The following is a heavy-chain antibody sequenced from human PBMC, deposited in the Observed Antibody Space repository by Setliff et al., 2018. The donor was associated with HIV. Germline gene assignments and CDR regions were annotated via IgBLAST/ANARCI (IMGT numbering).Heavy chain of an antibody. CDR1: GYTFTGYY. J-gene: IGHJ4*02. Sequence: GASVKVSCKASGYTFTGYYMHWVRQAPGQGLEWMGRINPNSGGTNYAQKFQGRVTMTRDTSISTAYMELSRLRSEDTAVYYCARTLGYCSGGSCYLDYWGQGTLVTVSS. CDR2: INPNSGGT. D-gene: IGHD2-15*01. V-gene: IGHV1-2*06. CDR3: ARTLGYCSGGSCYLDY.